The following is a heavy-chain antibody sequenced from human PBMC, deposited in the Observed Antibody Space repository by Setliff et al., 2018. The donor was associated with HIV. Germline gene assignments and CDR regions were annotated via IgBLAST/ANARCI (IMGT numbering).Heavy chain of an antibody. V-gene: IGHV3-64*01. D-gene: IGHD3-22*01. J-gene: IGHJ4*02. CDR2: ISSNGGST. Sequence: PGESLKISCAASGFTFSSYAMHWVRQAPGKGLEYVSAISSNGGSTYYANSVKGRFTISRDNSKNTLYLQLNSLRAEDTAVYYCARDRAYDSSGYYLYFDYWGQGTLVTVSS. CDR1: GFTFSSYA. CDR3: ARDRAYDSSGYYLYFDY.